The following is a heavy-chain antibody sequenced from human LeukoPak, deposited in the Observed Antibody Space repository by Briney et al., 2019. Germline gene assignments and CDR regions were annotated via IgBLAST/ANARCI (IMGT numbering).Heavy chain of an antibody. V-gene: IGHV3-23*01. CDR3: VRDGRSGWHFDH. D-gene: IGHD6-19*01. CDR2: ISGSGGST. Sequence: PGGSLRLSCAASGFTFSSYAMSWVRQAPGKGLEWVSAISGSGGSTYYADSVKGRFTISRDNSKNTLYLQMNSLRAEDTAVYYCVRDGRSGWHFDHWGQGTRVTVSS. CDR1: GFTFSSYA. J-gene: IGHJ4*02.